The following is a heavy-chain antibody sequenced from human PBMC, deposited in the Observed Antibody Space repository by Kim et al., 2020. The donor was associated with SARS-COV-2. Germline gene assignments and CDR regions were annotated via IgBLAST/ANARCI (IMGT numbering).Heavy chain of an antibody. CDR3: AREGYYDSSGYSNAFDI. CDR1: GFTFSSYA. Sequence: GGSLRLSCAASGFTFSSYAMHWVRQAPGKGLEWVAVISYDGSNKYYADSVKGRFTISRDNSKNTLYLQMNSLRAEDTAVYYCAREGYYDSSGYSNAFDI. J-gene: IGHJ3*02. CDR2: ISYDGSNK. V-gene: IGHV3-30*04. D-gene: IGHD3-22*01.